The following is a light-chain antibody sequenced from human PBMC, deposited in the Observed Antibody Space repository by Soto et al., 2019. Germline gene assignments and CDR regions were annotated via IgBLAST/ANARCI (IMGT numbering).Light chain of an antibody. V-gene: IGKV3-20*01. J-gene: IGKJ1*01. CDR1: QSVSSSY. CDR2: GAS. Sequence: EIVFTQSPCTLPLSPGERAPLSCGASQSVSSSYLAWYQQKPGQAPRLLIYGASSRATGIPDRFSGSGSGTDFTLTISRLEPEDFAVYYCQQYDSSPKTFGQGTKVDI. CDR3: QQYDSSPKT.